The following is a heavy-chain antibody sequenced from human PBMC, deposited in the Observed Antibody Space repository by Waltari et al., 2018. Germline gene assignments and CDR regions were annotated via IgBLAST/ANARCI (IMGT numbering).Heavy chain of an antibody. CDR2: ISSSSSTI. V-gene: IGHV3-48*01. Sequence: EVQLVESRGGLVQPGGSLRLSCAASGFTFSSYSMNWVRQAPGKGLEWVSYISSSSSTIYYADSVKGRFTISRDNAKNSLYLQMNSLRAEDTAVYYCARDLRDYYYYYGMDVGSQGTTVTVSS. J-gene: IGHJ6*02. D-gene: IGHD3-9*01. CDR1: GFTFSSYS. CDR3: ARDLRDYYYYYGMDV.